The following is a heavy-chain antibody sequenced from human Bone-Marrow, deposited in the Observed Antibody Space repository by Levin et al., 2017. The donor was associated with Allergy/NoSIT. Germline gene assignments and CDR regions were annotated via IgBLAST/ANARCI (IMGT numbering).Heavy chain of an antibody. D-gene: IGHD3-3*01. V-gene: IGHV3-33*01. J-gene: IGHJ6*02. CDR1: GFPFSSYG. CDR2: IWYDGSSE. Sequence: QPGGSLRLSCAASGFPFSSYGMHWVRQGPGKGLEWVASIWYDGSSEYYADSVKGRFTVSRDNSNNTLYLQMDRLRPEDTAVYFCARNFDYWKGFYAGFETGGLDVWGQGTTVIVSS. CDR3: ARNFDYWKGFYAGFETGGLDV.